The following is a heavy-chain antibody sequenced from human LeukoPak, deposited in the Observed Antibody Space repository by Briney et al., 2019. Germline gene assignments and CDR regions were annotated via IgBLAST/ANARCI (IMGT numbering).Heavy chain of an antibody. CDR2: IKSKTDGGTT. D-gene: IGHD1-26*01. J-gene: IGHJ6*02. Sequence: NPGGSLRLSCAASGFTFSSYEMNWVRQAPGKGLEWVGRIKSKTDGGTTDYAAPVKGRFTISRDDSKNTLYLQMNSLKTEDTAVYYCTTVGATEYYYYYYGMDVWGQGTTVTVSS. CDR1: GFTFSSYE. V-gene: IGHV3-15*01. CDR3: TTVGATEYYYYYYGMDV.